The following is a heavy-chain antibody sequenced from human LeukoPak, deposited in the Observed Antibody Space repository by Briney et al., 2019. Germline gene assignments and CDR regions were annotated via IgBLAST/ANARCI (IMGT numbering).Heavy chain of an antibody. CDR3: ARGEFGPSPFDP. CDR1: GGTFSSYA. CDR2: IIPIFGTA. D-gene: IGHD3-16*01. Sequence: SVKVSCKASGGTFSSYAISWVRQAPGQGLEWMGGIIPIFGTANYAQKFQGRVTITADESTSTAYMELSSLRSEDTAVYYCARGEFGPSPFDPWGQGSLVTVSS. J-gene: IGHJ5*02. V-gene: IGHV1-69*13.